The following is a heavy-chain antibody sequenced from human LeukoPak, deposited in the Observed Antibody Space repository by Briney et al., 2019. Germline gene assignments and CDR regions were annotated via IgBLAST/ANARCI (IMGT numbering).Heavy chain of an antibody. CDR1: GFTVSSDY. CDR3: ARNWFDP. J-gene: IGHJ5*02. CDR2: IYSGGST. Sequence: GGSLILSCAASGFTVSSDYMSWVRQAPGKGLEWVSVIYSGGSTYYADSVKGRFTISRDKSKNTVYLQMNSLRFEDTAMYYCARNWFDPWGQGTLVTVSS. V-gene: IGHV3-53*05.